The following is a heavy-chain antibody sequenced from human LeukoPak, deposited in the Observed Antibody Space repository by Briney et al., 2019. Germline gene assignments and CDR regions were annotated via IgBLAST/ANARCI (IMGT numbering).Heavy chain of an antibody. CDR1: GYTFTSYY. CDR3: AAKGSGYYYSFDY. Sequence: SVKVSCKASGYTFTSYYMHWVRQAPGQGLEWMGGIIPIFGTANYAQKFQGRVTITADESTSTAYMELSSLRSEDTAVYYCAAKGSGYYYSFDYWGQGTLVTVSS. D-gene: IGHD3-22*01. J-gene: IGHJ4*02. CDR2: IIPIFGTA. V-gene: IGHV1-69*13.